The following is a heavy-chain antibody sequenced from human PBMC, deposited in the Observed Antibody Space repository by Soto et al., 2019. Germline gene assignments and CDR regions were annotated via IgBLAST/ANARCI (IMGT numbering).Heavy chain of an antibody. D-gene: IGHD2-8*02. CDR2: INHSGST. Sequence: QVQLQQWGAGLLKPSETLSLTCAVYGGSFSGYSWTWIRQPPGTGLEWIGEINHSGSTNYNPSLKRRVTISVDTSKTQFSLKLTSVTAADPAVYYCARDKITGLFDYWGQGTLVTVSS. CDR1: GGSFSGYS. CDR3: ARDKITGLFDY. J-gene: IGHJ4*02. V-gene: IGHV4-34*01.